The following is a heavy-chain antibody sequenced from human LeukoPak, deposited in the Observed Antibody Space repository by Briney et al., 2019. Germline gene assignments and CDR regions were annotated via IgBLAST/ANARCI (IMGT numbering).Heavy chain of an antibody. D-gene: IGHD6-13*01. CDR2: IPYDGSNK. CDR1: GFTFSSYG. CDR3: AKARVAAAGENYYYYGMDV. J-gene: IGHJ6*02. V-gene: IGHV3-30*18. Sequence: GRSLRLSCAASGFTFSSYGMHWVRQAPGKGLEWVAVIPYDGSNKYYADSVKGRFTISRDNSKNTLYLQMNSLRAEDTAVYYCAKARVAAAGENYYYYGMDVWGQGTTVTVSS.